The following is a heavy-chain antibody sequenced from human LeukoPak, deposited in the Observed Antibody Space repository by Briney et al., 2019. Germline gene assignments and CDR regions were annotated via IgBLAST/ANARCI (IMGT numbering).Heavy chain of an antibody. V-gene: IGHV4-34*01. J-gene: IGHJ5*02. D-gene: IGHD2-2*01. CDR1: GGSFSGYY. Sequence: SETLSLTCAVYGGSFSGYYWSWIRQPPGKGLEWIGEINHSGSTNYNPSLKSRVTISVDTSKNQFSLKLSSVTAADTAAYYCARGGGFIVVVPAAISNYWFDPWGQGTLVTVSS. CDR3: ARGGGFIVVVPAAISNYWFDP. CDR2: INHSGST.